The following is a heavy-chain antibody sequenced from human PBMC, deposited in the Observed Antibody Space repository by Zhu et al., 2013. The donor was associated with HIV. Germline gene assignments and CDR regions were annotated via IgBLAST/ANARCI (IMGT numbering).Heavy chain of an antibody. CDR1: GGTFSSYA. J-gene: IGHJ4*02. D-gene: IGHD5-18*01. Sequence: QVQLVQSGAEVKKPGSSVKVSCKASGGTFSSYAISWVRQAPGQGLEWMGGIIPIFGTANYAQKFQGRVTITADKSTSTAYMELSSLRSEDTAVYYCARDRSGIGGYSYGYGLAFDYWGQGTLVTVSS. CDR2: IIPIFGTA. V-gene: IGHV1-69*06. CDR3: ARDRSGIGGYSYGYGLAFDY.